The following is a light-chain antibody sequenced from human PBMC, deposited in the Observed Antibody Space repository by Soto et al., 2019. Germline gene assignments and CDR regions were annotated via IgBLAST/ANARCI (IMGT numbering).Light chain of an antibody. Sequence: DIVMTQSPDSLAVSLGERATINCKSSQSVLYSPNNKNFLTWYQQKPGQPPKLLIYWASTRESGVPDRFSGSGSGTDFTLTISSLQAEDMAVYYFQQYYSAPWTFGQGTKVEIK. CDR3: QQYYSAPWT. CDR2: WAS. CDR1: QSVLYSPNNKNF. V-gene: IGKV4-1*01. J-gene: IGKJ1*01.